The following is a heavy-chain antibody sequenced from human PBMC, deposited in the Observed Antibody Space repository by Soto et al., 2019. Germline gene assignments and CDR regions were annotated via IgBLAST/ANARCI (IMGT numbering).Heavy chain of an antibody. J-gene: IGHJ6*03. D-gene: IGHD2-2*01. CDR3: TRSAYMDV. CDR1: GFTFDDYA. CDR2: ISWNSNII. Sequence: GGSLRLSCAASGFTFDDYAMHWVRRVPGKGLEWVSSISWNSNIIGYADYVKGRFTISRDNAKNSLYLQMDSLRAEDTAVYYATRSAYMDVWGTGTTVTVSS. V-gene: IGHV3-9*01.